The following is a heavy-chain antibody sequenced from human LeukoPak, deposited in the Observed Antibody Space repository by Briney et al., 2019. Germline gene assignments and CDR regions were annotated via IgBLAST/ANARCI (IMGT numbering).Heavy chain of an antibody. D-gene: IGHD3-10*01. J-gene: IGHJ5*02. CDR2: ISESGGTT. CDR1: GFTFSTIG. V-gene: IGHV3-23*01. Sequence: PGGSLRLSCAASGFTFSTIGMAWVRQAPGKGLEWVSGISESGGTTYYADSVKGRFTISRDNSKNTLYLQMNSLRAEDTAVYYCARSAWFGELPHNWFDPWGQGTLVTVSS. CDR3: ARSAWFGELPHNWFDP.